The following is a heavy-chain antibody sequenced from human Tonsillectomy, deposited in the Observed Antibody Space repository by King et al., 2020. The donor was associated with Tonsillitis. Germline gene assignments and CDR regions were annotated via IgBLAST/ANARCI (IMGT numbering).Heavy chain of an antibody. V-gene: IGHV3-21*01. Sequence: VQLVESGGGLVKPGGSLRLSCAASGFSFSSYNMNWVRQAPGKGLEWVSSISSSGRYIYYVDSVKGRFTISRDNAKNSLYLQMNSLRAEDTAVYYCARDSHPKNGDYFDYWGQGTLVTVSS. CDR3: ARDSHPKNGDYFDY. CDR1: GFSFSSYN. CDR2: ISSSGRYI. J-gene: IGHJ4*02. D-gene: IGHD2-8*01.